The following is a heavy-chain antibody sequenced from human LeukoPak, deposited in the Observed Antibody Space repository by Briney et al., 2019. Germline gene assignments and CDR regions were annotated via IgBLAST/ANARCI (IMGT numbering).Heavy chain of an antibody. CDR3: AKGYKGYLWGGSGFAGTFYFDY. V-gene: IGHV3-23*01. CDR1: GFTFSRFA. J-gene: IGHJ4*02. Sequence: TGGSLRLSCVASGFTFSRFAMTWVRQTPGKGLEWVSSVSESGDSAHYADSVKGRFTMSRDDSKRTVYLEMNILRAEDTAVYYCAKGYKGYLWGGSGFAGTFYFDYWGQGILVSVSS. CDR2: VSESGDSA. D-gene: IGHD3-16*01.